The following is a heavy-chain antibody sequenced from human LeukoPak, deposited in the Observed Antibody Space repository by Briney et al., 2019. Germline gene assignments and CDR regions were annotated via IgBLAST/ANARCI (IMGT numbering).Heavy chain of an antibody. CDR1: GFTFSSYE. CDR2: ISSSGSTI. Sequence: PGGSLRLSCAASGFTFSSYEMNWVRQAPGKGLEWVSYISSSGSTIYYADSAKGRFTISRDNAKNSLYLQMNSLRAEDTAVYYCARHSSTWYSAFDIWGQGTMVTVSS. V-gene: IGHV3-48*03. D-gene: IGHD6-13*01. J-gene: IGHJ3*02. CDR3: ARHSSTWYSAFDI.